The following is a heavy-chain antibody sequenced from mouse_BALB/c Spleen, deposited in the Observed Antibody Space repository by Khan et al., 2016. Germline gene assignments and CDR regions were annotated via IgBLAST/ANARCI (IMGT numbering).Heavy chain of an antibody. V-gene: IGHV9-3*02. J-gene: IGHJ2*01. Sequence: QIQLVQSGPELKKPGETVKISCKASGYMFTNYGMNWVKQAPGKGFKWMGWINTNTGESTYAEDFKGRFAFSLESSASTAYLQINNLKNEDTATYFGANSGGQLGLPDYWGQGTTLTVSS. CDR2: INTNTGES. D-gene: IGHD3-2*01. CDR3: ANSGGQLGLPDY. CDR1: GYMFTNYG.